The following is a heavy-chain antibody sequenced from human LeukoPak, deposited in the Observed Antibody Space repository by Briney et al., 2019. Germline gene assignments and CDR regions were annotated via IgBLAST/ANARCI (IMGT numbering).Heavy chain of an antibody. Sequence: GGSLRLSCAASGFTVNNTYVSWVRQAPGKGLEWVSVINSGGSRFYADSVKGRFTISRDTSKNTLYLQMNGLRAEDTAVYFCARGGKYTYGHFDYWGQGTLVTVSS. V-gene: IGHV3-53*01. CDR3: ARGGKYTYGHFDY. CDR2: INSGGSR. D-gene: IGHD5-18*01. CDR1: GFTVNNTY. J-gene: IGHJ4*02.